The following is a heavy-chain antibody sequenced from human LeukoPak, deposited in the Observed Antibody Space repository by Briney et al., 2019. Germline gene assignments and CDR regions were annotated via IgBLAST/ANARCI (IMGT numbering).Heavy chain of an antibody. V-gene: IGHV3-11*01. J-gene: IGHJ6*02. D-gene: IGHD5-18*01. CDR2: ISSGGSTI. CDR1: GFTFSDYY. CDR3: ARDGWLWLSGSLTYYYYGMDV. Sequence: PGGSLRLSCAASGFTFSDYYMSWIRQAPGKGLEWVSYISSGGSTIYYADSLKGRYTISRDNTKNSLYLQMHSLRAEDTAVYYCARDGWLWLSGSLTYYYYGMDVWGQGTTVTVSS.